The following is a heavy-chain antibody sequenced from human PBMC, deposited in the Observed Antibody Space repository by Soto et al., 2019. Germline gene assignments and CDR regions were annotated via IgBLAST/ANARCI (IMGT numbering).Heavy chain of an antibody. CDR1: GGTCSTHT. CDR2: IIPLLGLA. CDR3: ARGAKYCPTTTCYSHFDG. D-gene: IGHD2-2*01. Sequence: QVQLVQSGGEVKKPGSSVIVSCKASGGTCSTHTISWVRQAPGQGLELMGRIIPLLGLANSAQKCQDRVTIIADKSTSTAYMERSSLRSEDTAVYYCARGAKYCPTTTCYSHFDGWGQGTLVTVSS. J-gene: IGHJ4*02. V-gene: IGHV1-69*02.